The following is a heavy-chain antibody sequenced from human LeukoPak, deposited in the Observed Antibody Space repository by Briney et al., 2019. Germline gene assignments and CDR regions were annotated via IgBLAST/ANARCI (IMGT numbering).Heavy chain of an antibody. CDR2: INPSGGST. J-gene: IGHJ4*02. CDR3: ARETKSGGYSYEPYYFDY. D-gene: IGHD5-18*01. Sequence: GASVKVSCKASGYTFTSYYMHWVRQAPGQGLEWMGIINPSGGSTSYAQKFQGRVTITADESTSTAYMELSSLRSEDTAVYYCARETKSGGYSYEPYYFDYWGQGTLVTVSS. V-gene: IGHV1-46*01. CDR1: GYTFTSYY.